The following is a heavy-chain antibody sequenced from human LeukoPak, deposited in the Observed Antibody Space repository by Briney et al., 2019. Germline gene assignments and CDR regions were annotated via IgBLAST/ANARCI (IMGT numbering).Heavy chain of an antibody. Sequence: PSETLSLTCAVYGGPFSGYYWSWIRQPPGKGLEWIGEINHSGSTNYNPSPKSRVTISVDTSKNQFSLKLSSVTAADTAVYYCARGRGSGRRPYYFDYWGQGTLVTVSS. J-gene: IGHJ4*02. V-gene: IGHV4-34*01. CDR1: GGPFSGYY. D-gene: IGHD2-15*01. CDR3: ARGRGSGRRPYYFDY. CDR2: INHSGST.